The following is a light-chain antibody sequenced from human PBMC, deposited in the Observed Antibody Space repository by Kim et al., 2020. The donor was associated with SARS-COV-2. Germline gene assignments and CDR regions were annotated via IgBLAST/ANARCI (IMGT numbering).Light chain of an antibody. CDR2: EVS. V-gene: IGLV2-8*01. CDR3: SSYTGSNNL. Sequence: PGQSVTSSCTGTSSDVGNSNYVSWYQQYPGKVPKLMIYEVSKRPSGVPDRFSGSKSGNTASLTVSGLQADDEADYYCSSYTGSNNLFGGGTQLTVL. CDR1: SSDVGNSNY. J-gene: IGLJ2*01.